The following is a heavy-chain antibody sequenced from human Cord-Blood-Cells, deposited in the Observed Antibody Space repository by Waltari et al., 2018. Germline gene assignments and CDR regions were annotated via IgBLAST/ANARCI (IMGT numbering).Heavy chain of an antibody. Sequence: QVQLQQWGAGLLKPSETLSLTCAVYGGSFSGYYWSWIRQHPGKGLEWIGEINHSGSTNYNPSLKSRVTISVDTSKNQFSLKLSSVTAADTAVYYCARSYYYNWFDPWGQGTLVTVSS. J-gene: IGHJ5*02. D-gene: IGHD3-10*01. CDR3: ARSYYYNWFDP. V-gene: IGHV4-34*01. CDR2: INHSGST. CDR1: GGSFSGYY.